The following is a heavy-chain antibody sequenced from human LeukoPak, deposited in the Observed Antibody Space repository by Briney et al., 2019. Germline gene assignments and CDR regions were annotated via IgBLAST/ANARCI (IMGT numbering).Heavy chain of an antibody. D-gene: IGHD6-6*01. CDR2: IYTSGST. CDR3: ARKDGDY. J-gene: IGHJ4*02. V-gene: IGHV4-4*07. CDR1: GASITSFH. Sequence: PSETLSLTCAVSGASITSFHWTWFRQPAGRGLEWIGLIYTSGSTLYNPSLQSRVAMSVDVTKNQLSLKLSYVTAADAVTYYCARKDGDYWGPGTLVTVSS.